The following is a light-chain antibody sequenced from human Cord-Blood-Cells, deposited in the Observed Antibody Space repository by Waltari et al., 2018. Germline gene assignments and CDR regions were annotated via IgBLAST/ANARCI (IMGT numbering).Light chain of an antibody. V-gene: IGKV3-15*01. CDR2: GAS. CDR1: QSVRSN. CDR3: QQYNNWYP. J-gene: IGKJ2*01. Sequence: EIVMTQSPATLSASPGERATLSCRASQSVRSNLAWYQQNPGQAPRLLLYGASTMATGIPARFSGRGSGTEFTLTISSLQSEDFAVYYCQQYNNWYPFGQGTKLEIK.